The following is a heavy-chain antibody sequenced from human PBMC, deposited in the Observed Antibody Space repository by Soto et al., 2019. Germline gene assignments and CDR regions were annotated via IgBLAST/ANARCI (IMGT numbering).Heavy chain of an antibody. CDR3: ARQPPATAAFDI. D-gene: IGHD5-12*01. CDR2: IYYTGST. Sequence: SETLSLTCIVSGGSISNYYWSWSLQPPGKGLEWIGYIYYTGSTNYNPSLKSRVTMSVDSSNNQLSLNLNSVTAADTAVYYCARQPPATAAFDIWGQGTLVTVSS. J-gene: IGHJ3*02. CDR1: GGSISNYY. V-gene: IGHV4-59*08.